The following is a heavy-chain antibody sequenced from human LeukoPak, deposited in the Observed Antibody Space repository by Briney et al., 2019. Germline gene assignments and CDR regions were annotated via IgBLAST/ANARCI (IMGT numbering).Heavy chain of an antibody. Sequence: ASVKVSCKASGYTLTSYFMHWVRQAPGQGLEWMGIINPSGGNTGYAQKFQGRLSMTRDTSTNAVYMVLRSLSSEDTAVYYCARGMSSEFDYWGQGTLVTVSS. D-gene: IGHD6-6*01. CDR3: ARGMSSEFDY. J-gene: IGHJ4*02. CDR2: INPSGGNT. V-gene: IGHV1-46*01. CDR1: GYTLTSYF.